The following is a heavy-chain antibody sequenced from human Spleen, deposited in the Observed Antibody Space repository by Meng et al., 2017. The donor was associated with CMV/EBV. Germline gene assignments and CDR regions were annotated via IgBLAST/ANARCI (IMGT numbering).Heavy chain of an antibody. CDR3: ARVDKSGWYAAHNFDT. CDR1: GYSFTSYW. Sequence: GGSLRLSCKGSGYSFTSYWIGWVRQVPGKDLEWMGIIYPGDSDTRYSPSFQGQVTFSADKSISTASLQWSTLKASDTAMYFCARVDKSGWYAAHNFDTWGHGTLVTVSS. V-gene: IGHV5-51*01. D-gene: IGHD6-19*01. J-gene: IGHJ4*01. CDR2: IYPGDSDT.